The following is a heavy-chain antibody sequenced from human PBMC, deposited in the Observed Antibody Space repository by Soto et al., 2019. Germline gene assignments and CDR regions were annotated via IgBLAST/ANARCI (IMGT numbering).Heavy chain of an antibody. CDR3: AHKGRSSGCVFGS. Sequence: QITLKESGPTLVKPTQTLPLTCTFSGFSLSPDDMGVGLLRQSPGRALEWLAVIYWNDDRFYNPSLLSRLTITKDTPKSQVVLTMTNMDPVDTATYYCAHKGRSSGCVFGSWGPGTLVTVAS. CDR1: GFSLSPDDMG. V-gene: IGHV2-5*01. J-gene: IGHJ5*02. D-gene: IGHD6-19*01. CDR2: IYWNDDR.